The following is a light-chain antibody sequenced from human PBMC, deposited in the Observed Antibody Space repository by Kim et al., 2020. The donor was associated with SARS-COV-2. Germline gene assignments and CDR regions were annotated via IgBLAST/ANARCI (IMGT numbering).Light chain of an antibody. CDR3: HQSGGLPYT. J-gene: IGKJ2*01. Sequence: SVSTKRKVTITCRASQSIDFALHWNQQKPDQPPELLIKYASQSISGVPSRFSGRGSGTDFTLTINGLEAEDAATYYCHQSGGLPYTFGQGTKLEI. CDR1: QSIDFA. V-gene: IGKV6-21*02. CDR2: YAS.